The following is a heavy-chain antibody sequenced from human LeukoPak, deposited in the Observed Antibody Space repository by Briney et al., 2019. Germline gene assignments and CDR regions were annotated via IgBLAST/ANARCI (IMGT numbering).Heavy chain of an antibody. V-gene: IGHV1-46*01. D-gene: IGHD4-17*01. CDR3: ARVATVTTWKSAFDI. Sequence: GASVQVSCNASGYTFTSYYMHWVRQAPGQGLEWMGIINPSGGSTSYAQKFQGRVTMTRDTSTSTVYMDLSSLRSEDTAVHYCARVATVTTWKSAFDIWGQGTMVTVSS. CDR1: GYTFTSYY. CDR2: INPSGGST. J-gene: IGHJ3*02.